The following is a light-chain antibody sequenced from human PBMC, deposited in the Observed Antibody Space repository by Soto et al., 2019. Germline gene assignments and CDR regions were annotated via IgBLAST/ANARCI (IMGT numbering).Light chain of an antibody. CDR1: QSVTSN. CDR3: QQYHTWPIT. V-gene: IGKV3-15*01. J-gene: IGKJ4*01. CDR2: GAS. Sequence: EIVLTQSPGTLSLSPGQRATLSCRASQSVTSNYIAWYQQKPGQAPRLLISGASTGATGIPARFSGSGSGTEFTLTISSLQSEDCAIYYCQQYHTWPITFGGGTKVDIK.